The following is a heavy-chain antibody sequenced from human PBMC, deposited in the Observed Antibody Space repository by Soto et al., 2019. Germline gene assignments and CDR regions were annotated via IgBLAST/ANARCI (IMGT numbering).Heavy chain of an antibody. CDR1: GYTMTIYL. D-gene: IGHD2-21*02. CDR2: INAGNGNT. V-gene: IGHV1-3*01. CDR3: ARGHKGDSRGAFDI. J-gene: IGHJ3*02. Sequence: KTSGYTMTIYLVHRRSNDPGQRLEWMGWINAGNGNTKYSQKFQGRVTITRDTSASTAYMELSSLRSEDTAVYYCARGHKGDSRGAFDIWGQGTMVTVSS.